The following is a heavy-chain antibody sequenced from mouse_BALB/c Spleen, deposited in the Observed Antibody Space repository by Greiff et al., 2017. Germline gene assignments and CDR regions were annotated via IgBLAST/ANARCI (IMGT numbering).Heavy chain of an antibody. Sequence: QVQLKESGPGLVAPSQSLSITCTVSGFSLTSYGVHWVRQPPGKGLEWLGVIWAGGSTNYNSALMSRLSISKDNSKSQVFLKMNSLQTDDTAMYYCARGGDYYGSSYFDYWGQGTTLTVSS. CDR1: GFSLTSYG. V-gene: IGHV2-9*02. D-gene: IGHD1-1*01. CDR2: IWAGGST. J-gene: IGHJ2*01. CDR3: ARGGDYYGSSYFDY.